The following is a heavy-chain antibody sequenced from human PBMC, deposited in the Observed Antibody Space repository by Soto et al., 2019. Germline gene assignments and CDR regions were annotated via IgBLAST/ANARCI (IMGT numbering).Heavy chain of an antibody. CDR3: ATMGTTTGSYYFYY. D-gene: IGHD1-26*01. CDR2: ISYSGST. CDR1: GFSISSGDYY. Sequence: PSETLSLTCTVSGFSISSGDYYWSWIRQPPGKGLEWIAFISYSGSTYYNPSLQSRVAMSVDTSRNQFSLRLSSVTAADTAVYYCATMGTTTGSYYFYYWGQGALVTVPQ. V-gene: IGHV4-30-4*01. J-gene: IGHJ4*02.